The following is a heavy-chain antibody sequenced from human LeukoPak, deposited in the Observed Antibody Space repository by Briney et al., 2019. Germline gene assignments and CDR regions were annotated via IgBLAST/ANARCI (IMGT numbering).Heavy chain of an antibody. V-gene: IGHV4-61*01. CDR2: IYYSGST. D-gene: IGHD3-10*01. Sequence: SQNLSLNCTVSGFSISSSSYYWRWLRQPPGKGLEWIAYIYYSGSTNYNPSLKSRVTISVDTSKNQFSLKLSSVTAADTAVYYCARLYYYGSGRSYFDYWGQGTLVTVSS. CDR1: GFSISSSSYY. J-gene: IGHJ4*02. CDR3: ARLYYYGSGRSYFDY.